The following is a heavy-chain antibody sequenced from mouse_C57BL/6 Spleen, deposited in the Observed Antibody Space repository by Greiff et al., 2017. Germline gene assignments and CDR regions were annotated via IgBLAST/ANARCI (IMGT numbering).Heavy chain of an antibody. Sequence: EVKLVESGPGLVKPSQSLSLTCSVTGYSITSGYYWNWIRQFPGNKLEWMGYISYDGSNNYNPSLKNRISITRDTSKNQFFLKLNSVTTEDTATYYCARKGTVPFAYWGQGTLVTVSA. CDR2: ISYDGSN. V-gene: IGHV3-6*01. J-gene: IGHJ3*01. CDR1: GYSITSGYY. CDR3: ARKGTVPFAY. D-gene: IGHD4-1*01.